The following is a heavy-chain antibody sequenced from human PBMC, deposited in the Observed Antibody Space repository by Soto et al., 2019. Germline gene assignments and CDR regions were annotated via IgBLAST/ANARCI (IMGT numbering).Heavy chain of an antibody. CDR1: GFTFSNAW. V-gene: IGHV3-15*01. D-gene: IGHD4-4*01. Sequence: GGSLRLSCAASGFTFSNAWMSWVRQAPGKGLEWVGRIKSKTDGGTTDYAAPVKGRFTISRDDSKNTLYLQMNSLKTEDTAVYYCTTYSNYTTGFDPWGQGTLVTVSS. J-gene: IGHJ5*02. CDR2: IKSKTDGGTT. CDR3: TTYSNYTTGFDP.